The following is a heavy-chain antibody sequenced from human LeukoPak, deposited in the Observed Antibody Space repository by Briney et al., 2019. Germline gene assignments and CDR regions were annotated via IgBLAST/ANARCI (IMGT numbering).Heavy chain of an antibody. V-gene: IGHV4-4*02. CDR1: GGSISSSNW. Sequence: PSETLSLTCAVSGGSISSSNWWSWVRQPPGKGLEWIGEIYHSGSTNYNPSLKSRVTISVDTSKNQFSLKLSSVTAADTAVYYCARDDRANGSGPDIWGQGTMVTVSS. J-gene: IGHJ3*02. CDR3: ARDDRANGSGPDI. D-gene: IGHD3-10*01. CDR2: IYHSGST.